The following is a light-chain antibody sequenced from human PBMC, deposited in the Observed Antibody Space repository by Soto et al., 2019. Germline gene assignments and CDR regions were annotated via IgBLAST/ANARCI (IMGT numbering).Light chain of an antibody. CDR2: AAS. CDR1: QGIRSD. J-gene: IGKJ1*01. Sequence: AIQMTQSPSSLSASVGDRVTITCRASQGIRSDLGWYQQKPGKAPKLLIYAASSFQSGVPSRFSGSGSSTDFTLTISSLQPEDFATYYCLQDYKYPVTFGQGTKVEIK. V-gene: IGKV1-6*01. CDR3: LQDYKYPVT.